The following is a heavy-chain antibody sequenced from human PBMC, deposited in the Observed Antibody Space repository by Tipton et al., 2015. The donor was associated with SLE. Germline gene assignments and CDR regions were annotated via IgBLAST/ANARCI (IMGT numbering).Heavy chain of an antibody. D-gene: IGHD6-19*01. CDR1: GGSLSGDTYY. J-gene: IGHJ6*03. CDR2: IFTSGNT. Sequence: TLSLTCTVSGGSLSGDTYYWSWIRQPAGEGLEWIGRIFTSGNTNYNPSLKSRVTISVDTTKNQFSLELSYVTAADTAVYYCARETEDTGWFHSRDYSYYYCYVDVWGHGPTITVSS. V-gene: IGHV4-61*02. CDR3: ARETEDTGWFHSRDYSYYYCYVDV.